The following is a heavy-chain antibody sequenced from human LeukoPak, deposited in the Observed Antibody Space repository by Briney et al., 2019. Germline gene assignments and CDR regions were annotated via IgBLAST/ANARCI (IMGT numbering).Heavy chain of an antibody. V-gene: IGHV1-69*06. D-gene: IGHD3-3*01. Sequence: APVKVSCKGSGGTFSSYAISWVRQAPGQGLEWMGGIIPIFGTANYAQKFQGRVTITADKSTSTVYMELSSLRSEDTAVYYCARERSGFWSGYYHHHFDYWGQGTLVTVSS. CDR3: ARERSGFWSGYYHHHFDY. CDR1: GGTFSSYA. CDR2: IIPIFGTA. J-gene: IGHJ4*02.